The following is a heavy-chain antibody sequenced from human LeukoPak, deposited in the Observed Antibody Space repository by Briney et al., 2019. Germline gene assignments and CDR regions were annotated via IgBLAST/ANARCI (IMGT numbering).Heavy chain of an antibody. CDR2: INPNSGGT. Sequence: ASVKVSCKASGYTFTGYYIHWVRQAPGQGLEWMGWINPNSGGTNYAQKFQGRVTMTRDTSISTAYMELSRLRSDDTAVYYCAREIVVVPAARAQRFDPWGQGTLVTVSS. J-gene: IGHJ5*02. CDR1: GYTFTGYY. D-gene: IGHD2-2*01. CDR3: AREIVVVPAARAQRFDP. V-gene: IGHV1-2*02.